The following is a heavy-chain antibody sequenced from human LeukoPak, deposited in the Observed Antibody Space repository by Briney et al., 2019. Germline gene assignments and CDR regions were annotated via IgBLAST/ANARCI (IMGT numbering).Heavy chain of an antibody. Sequence: SETLSLTCTFSGGSISSYYWSWIRQPPGKGLEWIGYIYYSGSTNYNPSLKSRVTISVDTSKNQFSLKLSSVTAADTAVYYCARGGSWSYFDYWGQGTLVTVSS. V-gene: IGHV4-59*01. CDR2: IYYSGST. D-gene: IGHD2-15*01. J-gene: IGHJ4*02. CDR1: GGSISSYY. CDR3: ARGGSWSYFDY.